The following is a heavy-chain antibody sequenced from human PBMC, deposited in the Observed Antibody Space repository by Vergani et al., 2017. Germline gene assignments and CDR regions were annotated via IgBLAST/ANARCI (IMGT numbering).Heavy chain of an antibody. CDR3: ASSYVRYYYYYMDV. V-gene: IGHV4-59*01. CDR2: IYYSGST. Sequence: QVQLQESVPGLVKPSETLSLTCTVSGGSISSYYWSWIRQPPGKGLEWIGYIYYSGSTNYNPSLKSRVTISVDTSKNQFSLKLSSVTAADTAVYYCASSYVRYYYYYMDVWGKGTTVTVSS. D-gene: IGHD1-26*01. CDR1: GGSISSYY. J-gene: IGHJ6*03.